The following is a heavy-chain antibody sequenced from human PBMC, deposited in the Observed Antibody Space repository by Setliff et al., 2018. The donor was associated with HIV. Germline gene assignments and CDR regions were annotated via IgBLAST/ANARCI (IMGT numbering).Heavy chain of an antibody. CDR1: GYPISSGYF. V-gene: IGHV4-38-2*02. Sequence: SETLSLTCAVSGYPISSGYFWGWIRQPPGKGLEWIASIFHSGSTYYNPSLKSRVTISVDTSKNQFSLKVTSVTAADTAVYYCARDYGQEESAMEFEHWGQGTLVTVSS. D-gene: IGHD1-1*01. J-gene: IGHJ4*02. CDR3: ARDYGQEESAMEFEH. CDR2: IFHSGST.